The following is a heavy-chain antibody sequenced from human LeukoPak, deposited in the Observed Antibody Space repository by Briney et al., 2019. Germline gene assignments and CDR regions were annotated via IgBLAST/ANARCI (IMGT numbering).Heavy chain of an antibody. V-gene: IGHV3-30-3*01. D-gene: IGHD3-3*01. CDR2: ISYDANIGSNK. CDR1: GFTFSSYA. CDR3: ARDGGYDFWSGYYQDY. J-gene: IGHJ4*02. Sequence: GGSLRLSCAASGFTFSSYAMHWVRQAPGKGLEWVALISYDANIGSNKYYADSVKGQFTISRDNSKNTLYLQMNSLRAEDTAVYYCARDGGYDFWSGYYQDYWGQGTLVTVSS.